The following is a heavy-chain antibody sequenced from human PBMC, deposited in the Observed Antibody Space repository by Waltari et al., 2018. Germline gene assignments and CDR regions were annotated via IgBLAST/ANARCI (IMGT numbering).Heavy chain of an antibody. D-gene: IGHD6-6*01. CDR3: ARDLEYSSSSGDLYGMDV. CDR1: GGTFSSYA. J-gene: IGHJ6*02. CDR2: SIPIIGTA. V-gene: IGHV1-69*13. Sequence: QVQLVQSGAEVKKPGSSVKVSCKASGGTFSSYAISWVRQAPGQGLEWMGGSIPIIGTANYAQKFQGRVTITADESTSTAYMELSSLRSEDTAVYYCARDLEYSSSSGDLYGMDVWGQGTTVTVSS.